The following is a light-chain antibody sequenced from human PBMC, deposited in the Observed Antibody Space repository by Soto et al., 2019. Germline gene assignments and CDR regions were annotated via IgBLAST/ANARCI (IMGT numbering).Light chain of an antibody. Sequence: DIQMTQSPSTLSASAGDTVTITCRASQSVSTFLAWYQQKPGKAPKLLIFDASSLKSGVPSRFSGSGSGTEFTLTISSLQPDDFALYYCQQYDSYSWTFGQGTKVEIK. CDR3: QQYDSYSWT. V-gene: IGKV1-5*01. J-gene: IGKJ1*01. CDR1: QSVSTF. CDR2: DAS.